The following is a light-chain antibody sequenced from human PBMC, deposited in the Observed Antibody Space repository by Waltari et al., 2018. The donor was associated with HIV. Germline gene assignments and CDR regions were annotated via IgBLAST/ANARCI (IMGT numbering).Light chain of an antibody. CDR1: QSVFSSSNYKNY. CDR2: WAS. V-gene: IGKV4-1*01. CDR3: QQYYSTPMYT. Sequence: DIVMTQSPDSLAVSLGERDTINCKYNQSVFSSSNYKNYLAWYQQKPGQPPKLLIYWASTRESGVPDRFSGSGSGTDFTLTISSLQAEDVAVYSCQQYYSTPMYTFGQGTKLEIK. J-gene: IGKJ2*01.